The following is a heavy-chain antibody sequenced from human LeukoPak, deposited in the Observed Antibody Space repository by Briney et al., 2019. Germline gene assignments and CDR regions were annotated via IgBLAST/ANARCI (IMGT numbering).Heavy chain of an antibody. D-gene: IGHD3-9*01. CDR1: GFTFSSYS. J-gene: IGHJ5*02. CDR2: ISSSSSYI. Sequence: GGSLSLSCAASGFTFSSYSMNWVRQAPGKGLEWVSSISSSSSYIYYADSVKGRFTISRDNAKNSLYLQMNSLRAEDTAVYYCAREATDIPLDPWGQGTLVTVSS. CDR3: AREATDIPLDP. V-gene: IGHV3-21*01.